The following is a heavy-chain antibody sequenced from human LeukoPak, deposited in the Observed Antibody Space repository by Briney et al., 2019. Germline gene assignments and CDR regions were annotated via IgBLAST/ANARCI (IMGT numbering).Heavy chain of an antibody. D-gene: IGHD3-22*01. Sequence: SETLSLTCTVSGGSISSGDYCWSWIRQPPGKGLEWIGYIYYSGSTYYNPSLKSRVTISVDTSKNQFSLKLSSVTAADTAVYYCARGADSSGLFDYWGQGTLVTVSS. CDR1: GGSISSGDYC. CDR2: IYYSGST. V-gene: IGHV4-30-4*08. CDR3: ARGADSSGLFDY. J-gene: IGHJ4*02.